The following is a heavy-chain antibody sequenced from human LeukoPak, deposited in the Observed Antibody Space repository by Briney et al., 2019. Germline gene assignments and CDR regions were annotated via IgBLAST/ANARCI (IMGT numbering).Heavy chain of an antibody. CDR1: GFTFSSYG. Sequence: GRSLRLSCAASGFTFSSYGMHWVRQAPGKGLEWMAVIWYDGSNKYYADSVKGRFTISRDNSKNTLYLQMNSLRAEDTAVYYCVKDLDSSGYYYEGADYWGQGTLVTVSS. D-gene: IGHD3-22*01. CDR3: VKDLDSSGYYYEGADY. CDR2: IWYDGSNK. V-gene: IGHV3-33*06. J-gene: IGHJ4*02.